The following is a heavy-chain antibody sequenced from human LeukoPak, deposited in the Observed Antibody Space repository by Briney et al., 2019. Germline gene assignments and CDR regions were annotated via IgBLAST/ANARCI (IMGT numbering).Heavy chain of an antibody. V-gene: IGHV4-34*01. CDR3: ARGSNYDYVWGSYRPDAFDI. Sequence: SETLSLTCTVSGGSISSYYWSWIRQPPGKGLEWIGEINHSGSTNYNPSLKSRVTISVDTSKNQFSLKLSSVTAADTAVYYCARGSNYDYVWGSYRPDAFDIWGQGTMVTVSS. CDR1: GGSISSYY. D-gene: IGHD3-16*02. J-gene: IGHJ3*02. CDR2: INHSGST.